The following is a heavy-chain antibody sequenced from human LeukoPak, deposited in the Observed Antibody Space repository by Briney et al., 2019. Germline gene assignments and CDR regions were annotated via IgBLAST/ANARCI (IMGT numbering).Heavy chain of an antibody. D-gene: IGHD3-22*01. CDR3: ARRYYYDSSGNKYYFDY. J-gene: IGHJ4*02. CDR1: GYTFTSYG. CDR2: ISAYNGNT. Sequence: GASVKFSCKASGYTFTSYGISWVRQAPGQGLEWMGWISAYNGNTNYAQKLQGRVTMTTDTSTSTAYMELRSLRSDDTAVYYCARRYYYDSSGNKYYFDYWGQGTLVTVSS. V-gene: IGHV1-18*01.